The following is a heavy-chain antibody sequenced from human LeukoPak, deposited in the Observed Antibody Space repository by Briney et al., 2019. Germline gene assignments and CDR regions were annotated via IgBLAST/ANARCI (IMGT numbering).Heavy chain of an antibody. CDR1: GYTFTGYY. Sequence: ASVKVSCKASGYTFTGYYMHWVRQAPGQGLEWMGWINPNSGGTNYAQKFQGRVTMTRDTSISTAYMELSRLRSDDTAVYYCASVGVVGASDAFDIWGQGKMVTVSS. V-gene: IGHV1-2*02. D-gene: IGHD1-26*01. CDR2: INPNSGGT. J-gene: IGHJ3*02. CDR3: ASVGVVGASDAFDI.